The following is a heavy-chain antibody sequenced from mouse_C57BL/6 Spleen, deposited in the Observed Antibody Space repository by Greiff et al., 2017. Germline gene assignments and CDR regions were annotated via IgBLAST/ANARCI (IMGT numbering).Heavy chain of an antibody. J-gene: IGHJ4*01. CDR1: GYTFTNYW. CDR2: IYPGGGYT. CDR3: ARGYGNSDAMDY. V-gene: IGHV1-63*01. Sequence: QVQLQQSGAELVRPGTSVKMSCKASGYTFTNYWIGWVKQRPGHGLEWIGDIYPGGGYTNYNEKFKGKATLTAAKPSSTAYMQFSSLTSEDSAIYYCARGYGNSDAMDYWGQGTSVTVSS. D-gene: IGHD2-1*01.